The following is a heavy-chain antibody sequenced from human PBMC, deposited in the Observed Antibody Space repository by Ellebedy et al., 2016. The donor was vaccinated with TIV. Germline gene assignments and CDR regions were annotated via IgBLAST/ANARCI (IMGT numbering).Heavy chain of an antibody. V-gene: IGHV7-4-1*02. D-gene: IGHD2-8*01. Sequence: ASVKVSCKASGYTSTSYAMNWVRQAPGQGLEWMGWINTNTGNPTYAQGFTGRFVFSLDTSVSTAYLQISSLKAEDTAVYYCARGEGNGGYWYFDLWGRGTLFTVSS. CDR3: ARGEGNGGYWYFDL. J-gene: IGHJ2*01. CDR2: INTNTGNP. CDR1: GYTSTSYA.